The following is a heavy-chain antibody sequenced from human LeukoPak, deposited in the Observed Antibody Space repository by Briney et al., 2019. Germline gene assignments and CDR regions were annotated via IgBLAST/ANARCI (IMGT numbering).Heavy chain of an antibody. V-gene: IGHV3-53*01. Sequence: GGSLRLSCAASGFTVSSNYMSWVRQAPGKGLEWVSVIYSGGTTYYADSVKGRFSISRDNSKNTLYLQMNSLRGEDTAVYYCARVLSVSYCDSWGQGTLVTVSS. CDR1: GFTVSSNY. CDR3: ARVLSVSYCDS. D-gene: IGHD2/OR15-2a*01. CDR2: IYSGGTT. J-gene: IGHJ4*02.